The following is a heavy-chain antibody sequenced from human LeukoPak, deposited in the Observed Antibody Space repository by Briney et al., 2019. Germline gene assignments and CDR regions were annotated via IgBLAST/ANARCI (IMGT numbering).Heavy chain of an antibody. Sequence: GGSLRLSCAASGFTFSTYPMHWVRQAPGKGLDWVAAISYDGSNVYSADSVKGRFTLSRDNSKNTLYLQMNSLRVDDTAVYYCARDYDSSGYDSRLDSWGQGTLVTVSS. CDR1: GFTFSTYP. D-gene: IGHD3-22*01. CDR3: ARDYDSSGYDSRLDS. CDR2: ISYDGSNV. J-gene: IGHJ4*02. V-gene: IGHV3-30-3*01.